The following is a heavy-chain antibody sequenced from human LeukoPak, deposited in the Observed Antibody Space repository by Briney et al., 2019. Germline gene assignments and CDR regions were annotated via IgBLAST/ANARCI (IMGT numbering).Heavy chain of an antibody. CDR1: GFTFSSFA. CDR2: ISGSSSST. D-gene: IGHD3-3*02. CDR3: AKCISEGEQGYYCCGWDV. V-gene: IGHV3-23*01. J-gene: IGHJ6*01. Sequence: PGGSLRLSCAASGFTFSSFAMNWVRQAPGKGLEWVSSISGSSSSTYYADSVKGRFTISRDNSKNSLYLQMNSLRAEDTAFYYCAKCISEGEQGYYCCGWDVWGRGTTVTVS.